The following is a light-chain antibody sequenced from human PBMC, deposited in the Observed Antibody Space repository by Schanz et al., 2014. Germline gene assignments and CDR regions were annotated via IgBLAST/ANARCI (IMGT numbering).Light chain of an antibody. Sequence: QSALTQPASVSGSPGQSITISCTGTSSDVGGYNYVSWYQQHPGKAPKLMIYDVSNRPSGVSNRFSGSKSGNTASLTISGLQAEDEADYYCCSYAGSSPPWVFGGGTKVTVL. CDR3: CSYAGSSPPWV. J-gene: IGLJ3*02. V-gene: IGLV2-14*01. CDR1: SSDVGGYNY. CDR2: DVS.